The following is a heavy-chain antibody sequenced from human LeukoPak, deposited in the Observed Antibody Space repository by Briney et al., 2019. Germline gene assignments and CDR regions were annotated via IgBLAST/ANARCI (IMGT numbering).Heavy chain of an antibody. CDR2: IKSDGSST. V-gene: IGHV3-74*01. CDR1: GFTFSSHW. Sequence: GGSLDLSCAASGFTFSSHWMHWVRQAPGKGLVWVSRIKSDGSSTYYADSVKGRFNISRDTSKNTLYLHMHSLTAADTAVYYCAKAPRLKYYFDSWGQGILVTVSS. J-gene: IGHJ4*02. CDR3: AKAPRLKYYFDS.